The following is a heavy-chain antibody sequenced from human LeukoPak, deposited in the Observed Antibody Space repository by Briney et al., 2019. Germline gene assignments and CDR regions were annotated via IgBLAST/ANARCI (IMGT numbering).Heavy chain of an antibody. Sequence: SETLSLTCAVYGGSFGGYYWSWIRQPPGKGLEWIGEINHSGSTNYNPSLKSRVTISVDTSKNQFSLKLSSVTAADTTVYYCARGAYSSSWYPTPKSYGMDVWGQGTTVTVSS. CDR1: GGSFGGYY. J-gene: IGHJ6*02. CDR2: INHSGST. V-gene: IGHV4-34*01. D-gene: IGHD6-13*01. CDR3: ARGAYSSSWYPTPKSYGMDV.